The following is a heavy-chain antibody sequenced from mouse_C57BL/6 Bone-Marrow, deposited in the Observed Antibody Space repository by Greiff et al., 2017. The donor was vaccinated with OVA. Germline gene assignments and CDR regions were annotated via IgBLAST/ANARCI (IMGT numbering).Heavy chain of an antibody. CDR3: ARGVPFRDYFDY. D-gene: IGHD3-3*01. J-gene: IGHJ2*01. CDR2: ISSGGSYT. CDR1: GFTFSSYG. Sequence: EVMLVESGGDLVKPGGSLKLSCAASGFTFSSYGMSWVRQTPDKRLEWVATISSGGSYTYYPDSVKGRFTISRDNAKNTLYLQMSSLKSEDTAMYYCARGVPFRDYFDYWGKGTTLTVSS. V-gene: IGHV5-6*02.